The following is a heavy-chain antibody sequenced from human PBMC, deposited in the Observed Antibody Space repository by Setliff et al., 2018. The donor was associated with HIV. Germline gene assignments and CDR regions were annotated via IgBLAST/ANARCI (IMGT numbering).Heavy chain of an antibody. D-gene: IGHD3-22*01. CDR1: GFTFSSYA. CDR3: ATDSSGPLSH. J-gene: IGHJ4*02. CDR2: ISSSDVTT. V-gene: IGHV3-23*01. Sequence: PGGSLRLSCVGSGFTFSSYAMSWVRQAPGKGLEWVSSISSSDVTTYYVDSVKGRFAISRDNSKNTLHLQMNSLRVEDTATYYCATDSSGPLSHWGPGTLVTVSS.